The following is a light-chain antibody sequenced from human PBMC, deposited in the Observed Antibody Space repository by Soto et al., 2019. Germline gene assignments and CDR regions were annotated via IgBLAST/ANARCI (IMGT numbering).Light chain of an antibody. Sequence: QSALTQPPSASGSPGHSVTISCTGTSSDVGGYNYVSWYQHHPGKAPKLMIYEVNKRPSGVPDRFSGSKSGNTASLTVSGLQAEDEADYYCSSYADSNIVVFGGGTKLTVL. CDR3: SSYADSNIVV. CDR1: SSDVGGYNY. V-gene: IGLV2-8*01. J-gene: IGLJ2*01. CDR2: EVN.